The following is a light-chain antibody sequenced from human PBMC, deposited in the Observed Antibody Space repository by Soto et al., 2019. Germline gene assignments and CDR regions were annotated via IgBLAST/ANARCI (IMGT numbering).Light chain of an antibody. CDR1: QSISNY. V-gene: IGKV1-6*01. CDR3: LQDYNFPYT. Sequence: QMTQSPSSLSASVGDRVTITCRASQSISNYLNWYQQKPGKAPKLLISAASSLQSGVPSRFSGSGSGTDFTLTISSLQPEDFATYYCLQDYNFPYTFGQGTKLEIK. J-gene: IGKJ2*01. CDR2: AAS.